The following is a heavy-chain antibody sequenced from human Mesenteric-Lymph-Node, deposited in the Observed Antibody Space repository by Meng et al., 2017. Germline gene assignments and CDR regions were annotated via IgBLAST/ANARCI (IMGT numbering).Heavy chain of an antibody. CDR1: GYKFNTYW. CDR2: INHNGRSA. V-gene: IGHV1-46*02. CDR3: ALGRLAAYGRLREAF. J-gene: IGHJ4*02. Sequence: GESLKISCQGSGYKFNTYWIGWVRQAPGQGLEWIGMINHNGRSATYAQKFQDRVTMTRDTSTSTAYMELKSLRSDDTAVYYCALGRLAAYGRLREAFWGQGTLVTVSS. D-gene: IGHD7-27*01.